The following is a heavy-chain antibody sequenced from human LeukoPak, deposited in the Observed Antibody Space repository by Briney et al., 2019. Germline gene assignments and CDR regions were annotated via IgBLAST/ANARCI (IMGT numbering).Heavy chain of an antibody. CDR1: GFTFSSYG. CDR3: ASDFLEWPKTAY. J-gene: IGHJ4*02. CDR2: IWYDGSNK. V-gene: IGHV3-33*01. D-gene: IGHD3-3*01. Sequence: SGGSLRLSCAASGFTFSSYGMHWVRQAPGKGLEWVAVIWYDGSNKYYADSVKGRFTISRDNSKNTLYLQMNSLRAEDTAVYYCASDFLEWPKTAYWGQGTLVTVSS.